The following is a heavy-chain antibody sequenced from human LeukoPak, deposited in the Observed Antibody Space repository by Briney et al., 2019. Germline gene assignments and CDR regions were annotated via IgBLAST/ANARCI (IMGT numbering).Heavy chain of an antibody. J-gene: IGHJ4*02. CDR3: ARDLYGDHGVQDY. Sequence: AGGSLRLSCAASGFTFGSYAMHWVRQVPGKGLEWVAVISYDGSNKYYADSVKGRFTISRDNSKNTLYLQMNSLRAEDTAVYYCARDLYGDHGVQDYWGQGTLVTVSS. CDR2: ISYDGSNK. D-gene: IGHD4-17*01. CDR1: GFTFGSYA. V-gene: IGHV3-30-3*01.